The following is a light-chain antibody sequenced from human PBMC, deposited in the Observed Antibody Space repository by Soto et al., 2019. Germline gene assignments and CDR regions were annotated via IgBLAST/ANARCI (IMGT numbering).Light chain of an antibody. Sequence: QSALTQPPSVSGAPGQRVTISCTWSSSNIGAGYDVHWYQQLPGTAPKLLIYGNSNRPSGVPDRFSGSKSGTSASLAITGLQAEDEADYYCQSYDSSLSGCVFGTGTKVTVL. CDR3: QSYDSSLSGCV. J-gene: IGLJ1*01. V-gene: IGLV1-40*01. CDR2: GNS. CDR1: SSNIGAGYD.